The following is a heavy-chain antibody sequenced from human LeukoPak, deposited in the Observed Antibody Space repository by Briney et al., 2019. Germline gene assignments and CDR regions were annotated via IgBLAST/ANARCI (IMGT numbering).Heavy chain of an antibody. V-gene: IGHV3-23*01. Sequence: GGSLRLSCAASGFTFSSYAMSWVRQAPGKGLEWVSAISGSGGSTYYADSVKGRFTISRDNSKNTLYLQMNSLRAEDTAVYYCAKVAVLGYCSSGSCYSDFDYWGQGTLVSVST. J-gene: IGHJ4*02. CDR1: GFTFSSYA. CDR3: AKVAVLGYCSSGSCYSDFDY. CDR2: ISGSGGST. D-gene: IGHD2-15*01.